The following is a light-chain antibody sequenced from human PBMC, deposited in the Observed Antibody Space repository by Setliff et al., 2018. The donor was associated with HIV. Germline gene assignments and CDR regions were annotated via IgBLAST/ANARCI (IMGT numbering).Light chain of an antibody. CDR3: CSYGGLSTFYV. J-gene: IGLJ1*01. V-gene: IGLV2-11*01. CDR2: DVN. Sequence: QSVLAQPRSVSGSPGQSVTISCTTTSTDVGGYDSVSWYQQLPGKAPKLMIYDVNKRPSGIPDRFSGSKSGNTASLTISGLQAADEADYYCCSYGGLSTFYVFGTGTKVTVL. CDR1: STDVGGYDS.